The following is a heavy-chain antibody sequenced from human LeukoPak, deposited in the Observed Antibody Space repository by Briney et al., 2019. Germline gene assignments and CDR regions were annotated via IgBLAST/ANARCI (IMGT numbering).Heavy chain of an antibody. CDR3: ARAGGTYYDSSGYYYGFDY. CDR1: GFTFSSYS. Sequence: GGSLRLSCAASGFTFSSYSMNWVRQAPGKGLEWVSSISSSSSYIYYADSVKGRFTISRDNAKNSLYLQMNSLRAEDTAVYYCARAGGTYYDSSGYYYGFDYWGQGTLVTVSS. D-gene: IGHD3-22*01. J-gene: IGHJ4*02. V-gene: IGHV3-21*01. CDR2: ISSSSSYI.